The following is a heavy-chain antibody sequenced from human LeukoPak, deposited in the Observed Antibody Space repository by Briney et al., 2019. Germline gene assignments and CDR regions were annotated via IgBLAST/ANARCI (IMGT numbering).Heavy chain of an antibody. D-gene: IGHD6-6*01. CDR3: ARGRPDMDV. V-gene: IGHV4-4*07. CDR2: IYTSGST. J-gene: IGHJ6*03. Sequence: SETLSLTCTVPGVSISSYSWSWIRQPAGKGLDWIGRIYTSGSTNYNPSLKSRVTMSVDTSKNQFSLKLSSVTAADTAVYYCARGRPDMDVWGKGTTVTVSS. CDR1: GVSISSYS.